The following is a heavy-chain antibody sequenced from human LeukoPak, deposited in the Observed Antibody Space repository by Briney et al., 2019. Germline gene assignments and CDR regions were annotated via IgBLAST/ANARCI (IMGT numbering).Heavy chain of an antibody. CDR3: AKDLEGYSYGYDYFDY. D-gene: IGHD5-18*01. CDR2: TRYDGSNK. CDR1: GFTFSSYG. V-gene: IGHV3-30*02. J-gene: IGHJ4*02. Sequence: GGSLRLSCAASGFTFSSYGMHWVRQAPGKGLEWVAFTRYDGSNKYYADSVKGRFTISRDNSKNTLYLQMNSLRAEDTAVYYCAKDLEGYSYGYDYFDYWGQGTLVTVSS.